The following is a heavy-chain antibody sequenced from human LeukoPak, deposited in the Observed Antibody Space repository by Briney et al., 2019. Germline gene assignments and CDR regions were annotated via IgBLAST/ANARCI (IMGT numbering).Heavy chain of an antibody. CDR2: IYYSGST. D-gene: IGHD1-1*01. J-gene: IGHJ4*02. V-gene: IGHV4-59*01. Sequence: SETLSLTCTVSGGSISSYYWSWIRQPPGKGLEWIGYIYYSGSTNYNPSLKSRVTISVDTSKNQFSLKLSSVTAADTAVYYCARVQRRTGYDYWGQGTLVTVSS. CDR3: ARVQRRTGYDY. CDR1: GGSISSYY.